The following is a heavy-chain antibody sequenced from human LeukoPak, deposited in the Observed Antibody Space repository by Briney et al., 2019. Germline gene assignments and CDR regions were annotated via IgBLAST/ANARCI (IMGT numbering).Heavy chain of an antibody. CDR1: GYTFTSYG. Sequence: ASVKVSCKASGYTFTSYGISWVRQAPGQGLEWMGWISAYNGNTNYAQKLQGRVTMTTDTSTSTAYKELRSLRSDDTAVYYCATHYGSGSYYSNWGQGTLVTVSS. CDR2: ISAYNGNT. J-gene: IGHJ4*02. V-gene: IGHV1-18*01. D-gene: IGHD3-10*01. CDR3: ATHYGSGSYYSN.